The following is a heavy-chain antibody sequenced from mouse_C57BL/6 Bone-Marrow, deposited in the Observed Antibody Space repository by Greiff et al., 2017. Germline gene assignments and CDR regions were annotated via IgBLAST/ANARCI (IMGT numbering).Heavy chain of an antibody. J-gene: IGHJ4*01. CDR2: ISNLAYSI. V-gene: IGHV5-15*01. CDR3: ARERVDAMDY. Sequence: EVQVVESGGGLVQPGGSLKLSCAASGFTFSDYGMAWVRQAPRQGPEWVAFISNLAYSIYYADTVTGRFTITGETAKNTLYLEMSSLRSEDTAVYYCARERVDAMDYWGQGTSVTVSS. CDR1: GFTFSDYG. D-gene: IGHD1-1*01.